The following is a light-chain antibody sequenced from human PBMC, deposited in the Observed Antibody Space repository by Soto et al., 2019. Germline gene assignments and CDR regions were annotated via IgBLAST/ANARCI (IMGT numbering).Light chain of an antibody. Sequence: EIVLTQSPGTLSLSPGDRATLSCRASQSITNYVGWYQQKPGQAPRLLIYATSNRATGIPARFSGSGSGTDFTLTISSLEPEDFSVYYCQQRYSWPVTFGQGTRLEIK. CDR3: QQRYSWPVT. J-gene: IGKJ5*01. CDR1: QSITNY. CDR2: ATS. V-gene: IGKV3-11*01.